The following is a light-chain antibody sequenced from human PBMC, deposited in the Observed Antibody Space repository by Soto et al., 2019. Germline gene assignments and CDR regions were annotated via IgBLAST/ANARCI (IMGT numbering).Light chain of an antibody. CDR2: AAS. Sequence: DIQMTQDPSSLSASVGDRVTITCRASQTIATFFNCYQQRPGQAPRLLSYAASNLDNGVPSTFSGSGSETVFTLTIRSLQPEAFATSFCQQTYRTPVTFGQGTKREI. V-gene: IGKV1-39*01. CDR3: QQTYRTPVT. CDR1: QTIATF. J-gene: IGKJ2*01.